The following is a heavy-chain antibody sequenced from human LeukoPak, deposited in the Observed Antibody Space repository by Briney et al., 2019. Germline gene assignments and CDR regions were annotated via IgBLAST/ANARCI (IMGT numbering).Heavy chain of an antibody. CDR1: GFTFSSYA. V-gene: IGHV3-30-3*01. CDR2: ISYVETSK. Sequence: GGSPRLSCAASGFTFSSYAMHWVRQAPGKGLEWVAVISYVETSKYYADSVKGRFTISRDNSKNMVYLQMNSLRAEDTAVYYCAKAGTGTNMIFDYWGQGTLVTVSS. D-gene: IGHD1-1*01. J-gene: IGHJ4*02. CDR3: AKAGTGTNMIFDY.